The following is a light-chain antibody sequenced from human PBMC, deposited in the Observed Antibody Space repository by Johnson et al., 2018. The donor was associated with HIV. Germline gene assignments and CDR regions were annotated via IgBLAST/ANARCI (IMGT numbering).Light chain of an antibody. CDR1: SSNIGNNY. V-gene: IGLV1-51*01. CDR3: GTWDSSLSSFV. J-gene: IGLJ1*01. Sequence: QSVLSQPPSVSAAPGQRVTISCSGSSSNIGNNYVSWYQHLPGTAPKLLIYDHDKRPSGIPDRFSGSKSGTSATLGITGLQTGDEADYYCGTWDSSLSSFVFGTGTEVTVL. CDR2: DHD.